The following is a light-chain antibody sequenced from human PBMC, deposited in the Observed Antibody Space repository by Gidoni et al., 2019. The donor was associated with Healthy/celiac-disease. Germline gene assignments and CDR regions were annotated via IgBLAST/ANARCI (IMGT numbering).Light chain of an antibody. CDR1: SSNMGSNT. CDR2: SNN. J-gene: IGLJ2*01. V-gene: IGLV1-44*01. CDR3: AAWDDSLNGLV. Sequence: QSVLTQPPSASGTPGQRVTISYSGSSSNMGSNTVNWYQQLPGTAPKLLIYSNNQRPSGVPDRFSGSKSGTSASLAISGLQSEDEADYYCAAWDDSLNGLVFGGGTKLTVL.